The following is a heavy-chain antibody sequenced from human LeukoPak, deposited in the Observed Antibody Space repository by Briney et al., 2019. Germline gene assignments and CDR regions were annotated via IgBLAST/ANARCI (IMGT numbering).Heavy chain of an antibody. CDR2: INHSGST. CDR1: GGSFSGYY. J-gene: IGHJ6*03. Sequence: SSETLSLTCAVYGGSFSGYYWSWIRQPPGKGLEWIGEINHSGSTNYNPSLKSRVTISVDTSKNQFSLKLSSVTAADTAVYYCARVASGSWHYYYYMDVWGKGTTVTVSS. CDR3: ARVASGSWHYYYYMDV. V-gene: IGHV4-34*01. D-gene: IGHD6-13*01.